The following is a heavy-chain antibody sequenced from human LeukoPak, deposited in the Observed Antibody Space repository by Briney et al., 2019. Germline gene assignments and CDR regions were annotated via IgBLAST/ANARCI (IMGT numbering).Heavy chain of an antibody. CDR3: AREAWGSYLRYFDY. Sequence: GGSLRLSCAASGFTFSSYEMNWVRQAPGKGLQWVSYIRSSGSTIYYADSVKGRFTISRDNAKNSLYLQMNSLRAEDTAVYYCAREAWGSYLRYFDYWGQGTLVTVSS. CDR1: GFTFSSYE. J-gene: IGHJ4*02. CDR2: IRSSGSTI. V-gene: IGHV3-48*03. D-gene: IGHD1-26*01.